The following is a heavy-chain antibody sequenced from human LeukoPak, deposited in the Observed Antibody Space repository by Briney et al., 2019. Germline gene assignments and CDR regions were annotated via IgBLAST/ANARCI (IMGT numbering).Heavy chain of an antibody. Sequence: PSETLSLTCAVYGGSFSGYYWSWIRQPPGKGLEWIGEINHSGSTNYNPSLKSRVTISVDTSKNQFSLKLSSVTAADTAVYYCARAAWLRFRYFDYWGQGTLVTVSS. CDR3: ARAAWLRFRYFDY. CDR1: GGSFSGYY. D-gene: IGHD5-12*01. CDR2: INHSGST. V-gene: IGHV4-34*01. J-gene: IGHJ4*02.